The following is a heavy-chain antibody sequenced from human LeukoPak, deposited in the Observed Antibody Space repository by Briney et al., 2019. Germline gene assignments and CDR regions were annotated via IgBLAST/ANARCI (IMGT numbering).Heavy chain of an antibody. CDR1: GFTFSSYS. V-gene: IGHV3-21*01. J-gene: IGHJ5*02. CDR3: ANAISGDWFDP. Sequence: GGSLRLSCAASGFTFSSYSMNWVRQAPGKGLEWVSSISSSSSYIYYADSVKGRFTISRDNAKNSLYLQMNSLRAEDTAVYYCANAISGDWFDPWGQGTLVTVSS. D-gene: IGHD3-9*01. CDR2: ISSSSSYI.